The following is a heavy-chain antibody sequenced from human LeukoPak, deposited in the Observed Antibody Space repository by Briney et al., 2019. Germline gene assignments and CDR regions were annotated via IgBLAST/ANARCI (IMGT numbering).Heavy chain of an antibody. CDR2: IDPNSGGT. Sequence: GASVNVSCKASGYTFDGYYMHWVRQAPGQGLEWMGWIDPNSGGTNYAQKFQGRVTMTRDTSISTAYMELSRLRSDDTAVYYCARVNVGYCSSTSCNTYYYYYMDVWGKGTTVTVSS. CDR1: GYTFDGYY. D-gene: IGHD2-2*01. CDR3: ARVNVGYCSSTSCNTYYYYYMDV. J-gene: IGHJ6*03. V-gene: IGHV1-2*02.